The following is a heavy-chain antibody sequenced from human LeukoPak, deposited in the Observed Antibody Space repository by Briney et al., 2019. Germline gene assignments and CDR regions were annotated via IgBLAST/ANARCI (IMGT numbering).Heavy chain of an antibody. CDR3: ARRGANGDYYGY. Sequence: PSETLSLTCTVSGGSISSSSHYWGWIRQPPGKGLEWIGSIYYSGYTYYNPSPKSRVTISVDTSKNQFSLKLRSVTAADTAVYYCARRGANGDYYGYWGQGTLVTVS. CDR1: GGSISSSSHY. D-gene: IGHD4-17*01. J-gene: IGHJ4*02. CDR2: IYYSGYT. V-gene: IGHV4-39*01.